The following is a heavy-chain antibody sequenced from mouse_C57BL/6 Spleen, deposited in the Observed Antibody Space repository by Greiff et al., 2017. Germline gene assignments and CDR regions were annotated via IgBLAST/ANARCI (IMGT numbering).Heavy chain of an antibody. CDR3: ARWPSDYYGIDY. CDR1: GYAFSSSW. D-gene: IGHD1-1*01. J-gene: IGHJ2*01. CDR2: IYPGDGDT. V-gene: IGHV1-82*01. Sequence: QVQLQQSGPELVKPGASVKISCKASGYAFSSSWMNWVKQRPGKGLEWIGRIYPGDGDTNYNGKFKGKATLTADKSSSTAYMQLSSLTSEDSAVYFCARWPSDYYGIDYWGQGTTLTVSS.